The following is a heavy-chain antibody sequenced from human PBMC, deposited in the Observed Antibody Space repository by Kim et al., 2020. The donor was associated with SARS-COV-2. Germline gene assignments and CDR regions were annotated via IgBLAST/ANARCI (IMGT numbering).Heavy chain of an antibody. CDR2: ISSSGSGSTI. J-gene: IGHJ4*01. Sequence: GGSLRLSCAASGFTFSEYQMSWIRQAPGKGLEWISYISSSGSGSTIDYADSVRGRFTISRDNSKKSLYLQMISLRAEDTAVYSCSRDYDTGGYYYYFAY. CDR1: GFTFSEYQ. V-gene: IGHV3-11*04. CDR3: SRDYDTGGYYYYFAY. D-gene: IGHD3-22*01.